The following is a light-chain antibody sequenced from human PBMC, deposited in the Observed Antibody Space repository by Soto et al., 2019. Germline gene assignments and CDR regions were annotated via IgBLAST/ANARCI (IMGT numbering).Light chain of an antibody. J-gene: IGKJ1*01. V-gene: IGKV3-20*01. CDR3: QQYGSSPLWT. Sequence: EVGLTQSPGTLSLSPWERATLSCRASQSVSSSYLAWYQQKPGQAPRLLIYGASSRATGIPDRFSGSGSGTDFTLTISRLEPEDFAVYYCQQYGSSPLWTFGQGTMV. CDR2: GAS. CDR1: QSVSSSY.